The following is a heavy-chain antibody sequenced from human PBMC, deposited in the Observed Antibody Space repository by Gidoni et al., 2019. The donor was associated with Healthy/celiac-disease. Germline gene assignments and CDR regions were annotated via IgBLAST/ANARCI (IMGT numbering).Heavy chain of an antibody. D-gene: IGHD6-6*01. CDR1: GFTFSNHV. CDR2: ISTSGGST. J-gene: IGHJ4*02. Sequence: EVQLVESGGGLVKPGGSLRLSCAAAGFTFSNHVMNWVRQAPGKGLEWVSSISTSGGSTYYADSVRGRYTVSRDNSKNTLYLQMTSLRAEDTAVFYCATDHQGRSSPRFFAFWGQGTLVTVSS. V-gene: IGHV3-23*04. CDR3: ATDHQGRSSPRFFAF.